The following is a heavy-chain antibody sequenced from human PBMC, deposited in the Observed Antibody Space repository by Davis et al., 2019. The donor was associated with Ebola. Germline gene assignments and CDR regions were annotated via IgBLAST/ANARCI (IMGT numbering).Heavy chain of an antibody. Sequence: GESLKISCAASGFTFSSYAMSWVRQAPGKGPNWVSAISGSGGVTYYADSVKGRFTISRDNAKNSLYLQMNSLRAEDTAVYYCAGQYYYDSSGYYVDYWGQGTLVTVSS. CDR1: GFTFSSYA. CDR3: AGQYYYDSSGYYVDY. J-gene: IGHJ4*02. V-gene: IGHV3-23*01. D-gene: IGHD3-22*01. CDR2: ISGSGGVT.